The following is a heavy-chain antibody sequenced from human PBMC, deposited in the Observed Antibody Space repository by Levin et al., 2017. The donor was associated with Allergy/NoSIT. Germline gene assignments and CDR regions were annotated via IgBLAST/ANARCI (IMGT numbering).Heavy chain of an antibody. CDR3: ARGHFGLDV. CDR2: INQDGSDK. CDR1: GFTFSNSW. V-gene: IGHV3-7*01. Sequence: PGGSLRLSCAASGFTFSNSWMTWVRQAPGKGLEWVSHINQDGSDKDYVDAVRGRFTISRDNAKNSLYVQMNSLRGEDAAVDYCARGHFGLDVWGPGTTVTVS. J-gene: IGHJ6*02.